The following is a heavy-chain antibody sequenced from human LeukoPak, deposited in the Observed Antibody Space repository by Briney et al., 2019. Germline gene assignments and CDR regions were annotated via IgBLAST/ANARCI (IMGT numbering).Heavy chain of an antibody. CDR3: ARGHLGLSP. CDR1: GGSISGYS. V-gene: IGHV4-59*01. CDR2: SHDSRTT. J-gene: IGHJ5*02. D-gene: IGHD3-10*01. Sequence: SETLSLTCTVSGGSISGYSWTWIRQPPGQGLEWNGYSHDSRTTSYNPSLTGRVTISVDTAMDQISLKLNSVTAADTAVYYCARGHLGLSPWGQGTLVTVSS.